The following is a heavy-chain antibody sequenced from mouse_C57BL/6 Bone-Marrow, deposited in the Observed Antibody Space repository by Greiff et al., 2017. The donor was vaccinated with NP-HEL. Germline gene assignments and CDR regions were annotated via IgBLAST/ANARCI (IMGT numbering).Heavy chain of an antibody. Sequence: EVQLQQSGPVLVKPGASVKMSCKASGYTFTDYYMNWVKQSHGKSLEWIGVINPYNGGTSYNQKFKGKATLTVDKSSSTAYMELNSLTSEDSAVYYCARAGDGYYVTIDYWGQGTTLTVSS. CDR1: GYTFTDYY. V-gene: IGHV1-19*01. CDR2: INPYNGGT. D-gene: IGHD2-3*01. J-gene: IGHJ2*01. CDR3: ARAGDGYYVTIDY.